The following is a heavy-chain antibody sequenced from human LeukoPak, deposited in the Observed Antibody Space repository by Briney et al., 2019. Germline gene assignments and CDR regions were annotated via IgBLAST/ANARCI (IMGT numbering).Heavy chain of an antibody. D-gene: IGHD3-22*01. CDR3: AGYYYDSSGLENY. Sequence: ASVKVSCKASGYTFTGYYMHWVRQAPGQGLEWMGWINPNSGGTNYAQKFQGRVTMTRDTSISTAYMELSRLRSDDTAVYYCAGYYYDSSGLENYWGQGTLVTVSS. J-gene: IGHJ4*02. CDR2: INPNSGGT. CDR1: GYTFTGYY. V-gene: IGHV1-2*02.